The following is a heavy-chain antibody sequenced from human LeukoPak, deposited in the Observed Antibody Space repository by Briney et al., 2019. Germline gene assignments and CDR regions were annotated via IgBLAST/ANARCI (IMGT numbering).Heavy chain of an antibody. CDR1: GFTFSSYA. V-gene: IGHV3-23*01. CDR2: ISGSGGST. D-gene: IGHD4/OR15-4a*01. CDR3: ATSSPTIGAHFYYYYGMDV. Sequence: GGSLRLSCAASGFTFSSYAMSWVRQAPGKGLEWVLAISGSGGSTYYADSVKGRFTISRDNSKNTLYLQMNSLRAEDTAVYYCATSSPTIGAHFYYYYGMDVWGQGTTVTVSS. J-gene: IGHJ6*02.